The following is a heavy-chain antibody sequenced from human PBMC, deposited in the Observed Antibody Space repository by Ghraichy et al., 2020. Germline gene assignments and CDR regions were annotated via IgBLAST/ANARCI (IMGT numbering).Heavy chain of an antibody. Sequence: SETLSLTCIVSGDSMGSYYWTWIRQPPGKGLEWIGYVYYSGSANYNPSLRSRVTISINTSKNRFSLRLNSVTAADTAVYYCARVDDYTFSDSGQGNLVTLSS. J-gene: IGHJ4*02. V-gene: IGHV4-59*01. CDR3: ARVDDYTFSD. CDR1: GDSMGSYY. D-gene: IGHD4-11*01. CDR2: VYYSGSA.